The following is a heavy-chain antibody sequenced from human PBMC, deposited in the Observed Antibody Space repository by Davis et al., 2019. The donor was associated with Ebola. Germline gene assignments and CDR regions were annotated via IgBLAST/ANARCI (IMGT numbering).Heavy chain of an antibody. CDR3: AKDVVEELWLANDYFDY. D-gene: IGHD6-19*01. Sequence: MPSETLSLTCTVSGGSISSGGYYWSLIRQHPGKGLEWIGYIYYSGSTYYNPSLKSRVTISVDTSKNQFSLKLSSVTAEDTAVYYCAKDVVEELWLANDYFDYWGQGTLVTVSS. CDR1: GGSISSGGYY. J-gene: IGHJ4*02. CDR2: IYYSGST. V-gene: IGHV4-31*03.